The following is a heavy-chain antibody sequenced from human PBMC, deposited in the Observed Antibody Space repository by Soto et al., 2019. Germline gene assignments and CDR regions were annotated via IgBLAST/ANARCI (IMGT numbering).Heavy chain of an antibody. D-gene: IGHD2-15*01. CDR1: GGSFSGYY. CDR3: AGGYCFFNSCYRGYYLMDF. Sequence: SETLSLTCAVYGGSFSGYYWSWIRQPPGKGLEWIGEINHSGSTNYNPSLKSRVTISVDTSKNQFSLKLSSVTAADTAVYYCAGGYCFFNSCYRGYYLMDFWGQGTTVPVYS. V-gene: IGHV4-34*01. CDR2: INHSGST. J-gene: IGHJ6*02.